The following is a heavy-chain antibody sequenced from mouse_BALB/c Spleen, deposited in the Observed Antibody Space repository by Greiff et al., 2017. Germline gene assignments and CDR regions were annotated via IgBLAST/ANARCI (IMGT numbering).Heavy chain of an antibody. D-gene: IGHD2-1*01. CDR2: ILPGSGST. CDR3: ARDCNYEGFAY. V-gene: IGHV1-9*01. CDR1: GYTFSSYW. J-gene: IGHJ3*01. Sequence: VQLQQSGAELMKPGASVKISCKATGYTFSSYWIEWVKQRPGHGLEWIGEILPGSGSTNYNEKFKGKATFTADTSSNTAYMQLSSLTSEDSAVYYCARDCNYEGFAYWGQGTLVTVSA.